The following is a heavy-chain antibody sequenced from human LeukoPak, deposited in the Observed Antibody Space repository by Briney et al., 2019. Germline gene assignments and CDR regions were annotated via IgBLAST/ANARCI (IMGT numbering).Heavy chain of an antibody. CDR2: KNYDGSEK. CDR3: TRNVYWRFDS. V-gene: IGHV3-7*03. D-gene: IGHD1-26*01. CDR1: GFTFSSYA. Sequence: GGSLRLSCAASGFTFSSYAMSCVRRAPGEGLEWLENKNYDGSEKYYVDSVKGRFTISRDNAENSLYLKMTSLRAEDTAVYYCTRNVYWRFDSWGQGTLVSVSS. J-gene: IGHJ4*02.